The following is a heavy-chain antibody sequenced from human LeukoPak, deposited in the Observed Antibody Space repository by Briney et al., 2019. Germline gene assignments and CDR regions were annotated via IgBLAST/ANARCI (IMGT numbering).Heavy chain of an antibody. CDR3: AASTTHTAMVES. CDR1: GFTFSTYY. D-gene: IGHD5-18*01. CDR2: IGSSSSYI. J-gene: IGHJ4*02. V-gene: IGHV3-21*01. Sequence: GGSLRLSCAASGFTFSTYYMTWVRQAPGKGLEWVSSIGSSSSYIYYADSVKGRLTISRDNAKNSLHLQMNSLRAEDTAVYYCAASTTHTAMVESWGQGTLVTVSS.